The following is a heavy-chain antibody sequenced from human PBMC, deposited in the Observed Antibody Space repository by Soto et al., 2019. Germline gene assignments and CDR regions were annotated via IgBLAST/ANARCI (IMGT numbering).Heavy chain of an antibody. Sequence: QVQLQESGPGLVKPSQTLSLICSVSGDSITGRGYYWSWIRQHPGKGLEWIGYIYYNSNTYYRPSLRSRVTMSLDTSKNQFTLKLSSVTAADTAVYYCARGPSSPSLRKFFFDFWGQGSLVTVSS. V-gene: IGHV4-31*02. CDR3: ARGPSSPSLRKFFFDF. CDR1: GDSITGRGYY. CDR2: IYYNSNT. D-gene: IGHD6-6*01. J-gene: IGHJ4*02.